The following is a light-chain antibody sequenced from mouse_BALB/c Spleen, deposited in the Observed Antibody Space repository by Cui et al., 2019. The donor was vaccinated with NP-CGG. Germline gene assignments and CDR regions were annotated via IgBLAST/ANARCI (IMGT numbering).Light chain of an antibody. J-gene: IGLJ1*01. CDR3: ALWYSNHWV. V-gene: IGLV1*01. CDR1: TGAVTTNNY. Sequence: QAVVTQESALTTSPGETVTLTCRSSTGAVTTNNYANWVQEKPDHLFTGLIGVPARFSGSLIGDKAALTITGAQTEDEAIYFCALWYSNHWVFGGGTKLTVL.